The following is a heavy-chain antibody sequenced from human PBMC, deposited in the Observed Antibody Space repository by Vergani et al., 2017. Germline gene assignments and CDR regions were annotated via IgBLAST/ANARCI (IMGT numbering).Heavy chain of an antibody. CDR3: AREYYYFWSGHRPYYYYMDV. CDR2: ISWNSGSI. D-gene: IGHD3-3*01. CDR1: GFTFDDYA. V-gene: IGHV3-9*01. J-gene: IGHJ6*03. Sequence: EVQLVESGGGLVQPGRSLRLSCSASGFTFDDYAMHWVRQAPGKGLEWVSGISWNSGSIGYADSVKGRFTISRDNAKNSLYLQMNSLRAEDTAVYYCAREYYYFWSGHRPYYYYMDVWGKGTTVTVSS.